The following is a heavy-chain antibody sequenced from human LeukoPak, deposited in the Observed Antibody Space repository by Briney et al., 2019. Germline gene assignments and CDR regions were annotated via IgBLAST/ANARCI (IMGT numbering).Heavy chain of an antibody. Sequence: ASVKVSCKASGYSFTSCLMHWVRQAPGQGFAWMGKIHPSDGDTNYAQRFQGRVTMTRDSSTATVYMEVSSLRSEDTAVYYCARDLHGGWTWDYWGQGTLLTVSS. J-gene: IGHJ4*02. V-gene: IGHV1-46*01. D-gene: IGHD6-19*01. CDR2: IHPSDGDT. CDR3: ARDLHGGWTWDY. CDR1: GYSFTSCL.